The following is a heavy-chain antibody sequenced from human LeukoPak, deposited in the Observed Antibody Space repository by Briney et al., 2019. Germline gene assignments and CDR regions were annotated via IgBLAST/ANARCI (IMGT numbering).Heavy chain of an antibody. CDR1: GGSISSSSYY. D-gene: IGHD3-16*02. J-gene: IGHJ4*02. V-gene: IGHV4-39*07. Sequence: SETLSLTCTVSGGSISSSSYYWGWIRQPPGKGLEWIGSIYYSGSTYYNPSLKSRVTISVDTSKNQFSLKPSSVTAADTAVYYCATEKVIPNNDYWGQGTLVTVSS. CDR2: IYYSGST. CDR3: ATEKVIPNNDY.